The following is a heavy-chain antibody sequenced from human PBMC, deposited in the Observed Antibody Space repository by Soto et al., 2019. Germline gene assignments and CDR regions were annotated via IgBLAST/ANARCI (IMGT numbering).Heavy chain of an antibody. CDR2: INHSGST. CDR1: GGSFSGYY. D-gene: IGHD3-10*01. V-gene: IGHV4-34*01. J-gene: IGHJ4*02. CDR3: ARRWFRPSYYGSGSYYLDY. Sequence: SETLSLTCAVYGGSFSGYYWSWIRQPPGKGLEWIGEINHSGSTNYNPSLKSRVTISVDTSKNQFSLKLSSVTAADTAVYYCARRWFRPSYYGSGSYYLDYWGQGTLVTSPQ.